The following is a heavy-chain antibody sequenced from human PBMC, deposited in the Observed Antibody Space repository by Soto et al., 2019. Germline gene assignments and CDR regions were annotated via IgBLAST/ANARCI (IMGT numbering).Heavy chain of an antibody. J-gene: IGHJ3*02. V-gene: IGHV3-74*01. Sequence: GGSLRLSCAASGFTFSNYWMHWVRQAPGRGLMWVSRIKTDGSSTSYADSVKGRFTISRDNTKNMVYLQMNSLRAEDTAVYYCARSYGDIWGQGTMVTVSS. CDR3: ARSYGDI. D-gene: IGHD4-17*01. CDR2: IKTDGSST. CDR1: GFTFSNYW.